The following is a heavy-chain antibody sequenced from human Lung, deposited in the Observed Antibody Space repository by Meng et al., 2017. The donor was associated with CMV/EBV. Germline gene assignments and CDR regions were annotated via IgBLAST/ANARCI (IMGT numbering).Heavy chain of an antibody. CDR2: ISAYNGDT. CDR1: GYIFTKYG. Sequence: ASVXVSCKASGYIFTKYGVNWMRQAPGQGPEWMGWISAYNGDTMYAPKVQGRVTMTTDTSTSTAYMELRGLRSDDTAVYYCARDAGTIAVSGSGDYWGQGXLVTVSS. D-gene: IGHD6-19*01. CDR3: ARDAGTIAVSGSGDY. V-gene: IGHV1-18*01. J-gene: IGHJ4*02.